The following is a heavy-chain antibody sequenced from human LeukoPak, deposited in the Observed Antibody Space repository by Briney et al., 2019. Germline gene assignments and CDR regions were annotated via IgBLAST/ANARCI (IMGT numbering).Heavy chain of an antibody. CDR1: GFTFSSYG. J-gene: IGHJ4*02. Sequence: PGGSLRLSCAASGFTFSSYGMHWVRQAPGKGLEWVAFIRYDGSNKYYADSVKGRFTISRDNSKNTLYLQMNSLRAEDTAVYYCAKDPEVHPHYFDYWGQGTLVTVSS. CDR2: IRYDGSNK. CDR3: AKDPEVHPHYFDY. V-gene: IGHV3-30*02. D-gene: IGHD1-14*01.